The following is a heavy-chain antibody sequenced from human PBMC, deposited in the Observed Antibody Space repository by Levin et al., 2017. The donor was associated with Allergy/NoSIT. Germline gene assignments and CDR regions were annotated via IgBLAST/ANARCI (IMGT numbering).Heavy chain of an antibody. V-gene: IGHV3-23*01. CDR3: AREKGGTRGWYTVDY. CDR1: GFTFTSYA. J-gene: IGHJ4*02. Sequence: ASVKVSCAASGFTFTSYAITWVRQAPGKGLEWISAIRGSGERTYYADSVEGRFTVSRDNSKDTVYLQMNSLRGEDTAVYFCAREKGGTRGWYTVDYWGQGALVIVSP. D-gene: IGHD6-19*01. CDR2: IRGSGERT.